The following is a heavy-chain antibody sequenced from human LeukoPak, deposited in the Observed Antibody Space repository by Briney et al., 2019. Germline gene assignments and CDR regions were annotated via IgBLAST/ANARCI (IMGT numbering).Heavy chain of an antibody. D-gene: IGHD1-26*01. CDR2: IYDTAST. CDR1: GGSIGGYF. CDR3: ERILNSGSYW. V-gene: IGHV4-59*01. J-gene: IGHJ2*01. Sequence: SETLSLTCTLSGGSIGGYFSSCMRQPPGQGLEGMGYIYDTASTLYTPSLKSPAPLSADTSKHHFSLRPSSVTTAEAGVYYCERILNSGSYW.